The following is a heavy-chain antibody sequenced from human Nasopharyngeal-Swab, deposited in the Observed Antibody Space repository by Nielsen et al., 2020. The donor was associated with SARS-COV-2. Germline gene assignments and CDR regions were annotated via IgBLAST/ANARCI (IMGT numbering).Heavy chain of an antibody. CDR3: ARHPRSYYDYVWGSTPFSFGY. J-gene: IGHJ4*02. V-gene: IGHV1-69*13. D-gene: IGHD3-16*01. CDR1: GGTFSSYA. Sequence: SVKVSCKASGGTFSSYAISWVRQAPGQGLEWMGGIIPIFGTANYAQKFQGRVTITADESTSTAYMELSSLRSEDTAVYYCARHPRSYYDYVWGSTPFSFGYWGQGTLVTVSS. CDR2: IIPIFGTA.